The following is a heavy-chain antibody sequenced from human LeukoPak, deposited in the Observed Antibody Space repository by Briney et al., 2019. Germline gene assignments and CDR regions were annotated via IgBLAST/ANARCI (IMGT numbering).Heavy chain of an antibody. Sequence: ASVKVSCKASGNTFTNNGISWVRQAPGQGLEWMEWISAYNGNTNYAQKFQGRVTMTTDTSTSTAYMELRSLRSDDTAVYYCARWGMTTVTNAMGHESDWGQGTLVTVSS. CDR1: GNTFTNNG. CDR2: ISAYNGNT. CDR3: ARWGMTTVTNAMGHESD. J-gene: IGHJ4*02. V-gene: IGHV1-18*01. D-gene: IGHD4-11*01.